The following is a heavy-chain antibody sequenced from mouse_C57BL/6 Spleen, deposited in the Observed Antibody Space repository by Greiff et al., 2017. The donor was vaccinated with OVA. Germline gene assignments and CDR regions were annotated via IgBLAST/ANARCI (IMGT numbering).Heavy chain of an antibody. CDR1: GYTFTSYW. J-gene: IGHJ1*03. CDR2: IDPSDSYT. CDR3: ARGATVDASRYLDV. D-gene: IGHD1-1*01. Sequence: QVQLQQPGAELVMPGASVKLSCKASGYTFTSYWMHWVKQRPGQGLEWIGEIDPSDSYTNYNQKFKGKSTLTVDKSSSTAYMQLSSLTSEDSAVYYCARGATVDASRYLDVWGKGTTVTVSS. V-gene: IGHV1-69*01.